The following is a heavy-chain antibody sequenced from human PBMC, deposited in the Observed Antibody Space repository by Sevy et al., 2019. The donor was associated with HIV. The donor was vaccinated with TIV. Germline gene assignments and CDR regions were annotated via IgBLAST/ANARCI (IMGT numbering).Heavy chain of an antibody. Sequence: GGSLRLSCVASGFTFSSYGMHWVRQAPGKGLEWVAVISYDGSNKYYADSVKGRFTISRDNSKNTLYLQMNSLRAEDTAVYYCAKDGLRLGELSFLDYWGQGTLVTVSS. D-gene: IGHD3-16*02. V-gene: IGHV3-30*18. CDR3: AKDGLRLGELSFLDY. CDR2: ISYDGSNK. CDR1: GFTFSSYG. J-gene: IGHJ4*02.